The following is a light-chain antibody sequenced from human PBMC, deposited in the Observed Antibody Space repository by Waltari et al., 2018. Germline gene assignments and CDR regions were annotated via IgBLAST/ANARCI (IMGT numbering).Light chain of an antibody. CDR2: GAS. J-gene: IGKJ4*02. CDR3: QQFQSNPLT. CDR1: QGISSY. V-gene: IGKV1-9*01. Sequence: IQLTQSPSSLSASVGDRVTITCRASQGISSYLAWYQQKPGKAPKLRIYGASTLQSGVPSRFSGSGSGTDFTLTISSLQPEDFATYYCQQFQSNPLTFGGGTK.